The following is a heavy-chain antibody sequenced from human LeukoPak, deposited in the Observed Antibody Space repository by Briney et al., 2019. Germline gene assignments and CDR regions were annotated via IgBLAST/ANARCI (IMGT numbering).Heavy chain of an antibody. D-gene: IGHD3-10*01. Sequence: SETLSLTCTDPGGSISSYYWSWIRQPPGKGLEWIGYIYYSGSANYNPSLKSRVTISVDTSKNQFSLKLSSVTAADTAVYYCARVRDGSGSYKFDYWGQGTLVTVSS. CDR3: ARVRDGSGSYKFDY. CDR2: IYYSGSA. CDR1: GGSISSYY. J-gene: IGHJ4*02. V-gene: IGHV4-59*01.